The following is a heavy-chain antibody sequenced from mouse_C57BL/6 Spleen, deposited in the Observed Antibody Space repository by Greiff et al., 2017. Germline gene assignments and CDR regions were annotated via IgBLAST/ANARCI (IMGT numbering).Heavy chain of an antibody. D-gene: IGHD1-1*01. CDR2: IRTGGGT. V-gene: IGHV2-9-1*01. CDR3: ARNWGTTAAWFAY. CDR1: GFSLTSYA. J-gene: IGHJ3*01. Sequence: QVQLQQSGPGLVAPSQSLSITCTVSGFSLTSYAISWVRQPPGKGLEWLGVIRTGGGTNYNSALKSRLSISKDNSKSQVFLKMNSLQTDDTARYYCARNWGTTAAWFAYWGQGTLVTVSA.